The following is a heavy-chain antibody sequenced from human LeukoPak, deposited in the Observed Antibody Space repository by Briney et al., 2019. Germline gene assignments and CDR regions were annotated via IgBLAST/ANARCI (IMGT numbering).Heavy chain of an antibody. J-gene: IGHJ4*02. CDR3: ARKYCSTTSCLFDN. D-gene: IGHD2-2*01. CDR2: ISSSSTYI. Sequence: GGSLRLSCAASGFTFSSYTMNWVRQAPGKGLEWVSSISSSSTYIYYADSVKGRFTISRDNAKNSLFLQMNSLRAEDTAVYYCARKYCSTTSCLFDNWGQGTLVTVSS. CDR1: GFTFSSYT. V-gene: IGHV3-21*01.